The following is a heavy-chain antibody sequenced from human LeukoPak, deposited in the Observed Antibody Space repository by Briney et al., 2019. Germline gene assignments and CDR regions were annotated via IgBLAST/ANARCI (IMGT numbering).Heavy chain of an antibody. CDR3: AKSRGSYWVPEFDY. CDR1: GFTFSHYG. V-gene: IGHV3-30*02. J-gene: IGHJ4*02. D-gene: IGHD1-26*01. Sequence: PGGSLRLSCAASGFTFSHYGMHWVRQAPGKGLEWVAFIRYSASDTYYADSVKGRFTISRDNSKNTLYLQMNSLRAEDTAIYYCAKSRGSYWVPEFDYWGQGTLVTVSS. CDR2: IRYSASDT.